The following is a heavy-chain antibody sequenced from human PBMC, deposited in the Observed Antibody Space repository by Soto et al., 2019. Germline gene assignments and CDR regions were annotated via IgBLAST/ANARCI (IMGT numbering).Heavy chain of an antibody. Sequence: QVTLKESGPVLVKPTETLTLTCTVSGFSLSNARMGVSWIRQPPGKALEWLAHIFSNDEKSYSTSLKSRLTISKDTSKSHVVLTMTNMDPVDTATYYCARIHYGSGSYYWFDPWGQGTLVTVSS. CDR3: ARIHYGSGSYYWFDP. V-gene: IGHV2-26*01. CDR2: IFSNDEK. D-gene: IGHD3-10*01. J-gene: IGHJ5*02. CDR1: GFSLSNARMG.